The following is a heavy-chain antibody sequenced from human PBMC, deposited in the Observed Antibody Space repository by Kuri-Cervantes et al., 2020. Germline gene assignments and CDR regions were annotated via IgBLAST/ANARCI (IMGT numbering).Heavy chain of an antibody. CDR1: GGTFSGYY. V-gene: IGHV4-34*01. D-gene: IGHD4-17*01. CDR2: IHHTGSL. Sequence: CAAHGGTFSGYYWSWIHQHPGKGLEWIGEIHHTGSLNYNPCLISRVTIWVDTSKNQFSLKLTSITAADTGIYYCARRDGDYDYYYMDVWGKGATVTVSS. J-gene: IGHJ6*03. CDR3: ARRDGDYDYYYMDV.